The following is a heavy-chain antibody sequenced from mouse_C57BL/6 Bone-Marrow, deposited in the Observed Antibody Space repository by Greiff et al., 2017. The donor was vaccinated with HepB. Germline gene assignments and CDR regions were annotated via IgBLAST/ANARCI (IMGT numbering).Heavy chain of an antibody. CDR2: IDPSDSYT. J-gene: IGHJ1*03. D-gene: IGHD2-13*01. CDR1: GYTFTSYW. Sequence: VQLQQPGAELVMPGASVKLSCKASGYTFTSYWMHWVKQRPGQGLEWIGEIDPSDSYTNYNQKFKGKSTLTVDKSSSTAYMQRSSLTSEDSAVYYCARRARDFWDFDVWGTGSTGTVSS. CDR3: ARRARDFWDFDV. V-gene: IGHV1-69*01.